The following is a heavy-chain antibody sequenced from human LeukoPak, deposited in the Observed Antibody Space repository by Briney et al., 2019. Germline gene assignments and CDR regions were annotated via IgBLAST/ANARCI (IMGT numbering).Heavy chain of an antibody. Sequence: GASVKVSCKASGYTFTSYAMHWVRQAPGQRLEWMGWINAGNGNTKYSQKFQGRVTITRDTSASTAYMELSSLRSEDTAVYYCARSSGGWSLRGDWFAPWGQGPLATVSS. CDR1: GYTFTSYA. J-gene: IGHJ5*02. CDR3: ARSSGGWSLRGDWFAP. CDR2: INAGNGNT. D-gene: IGHD6-19*01. V-gene: IGHV1-3*01.